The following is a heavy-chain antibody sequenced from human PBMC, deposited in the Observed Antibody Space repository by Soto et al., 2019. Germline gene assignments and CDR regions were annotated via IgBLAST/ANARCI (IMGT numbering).Heavy chain of an antibody. Sequence: QVQLVQSGAEVKKPGASVNVSCKASGYTFTSYGISWVRQAPGQGLEWMGWISAYNGNTKFAQKVQGRVTMTTDTPTTTAYMYLRSLRSDDTAVYYCARDVLVGGTAMNYWGQGTLVTVSS. CDR3: ARDVLVGGTAMNY. D-gene: IGHD1-26*01. CDR2: ISAYNGNT. V-gene: IGHV1-18*01. CDR1: GYTFTSYG. J-gene: IGHJ4*02.